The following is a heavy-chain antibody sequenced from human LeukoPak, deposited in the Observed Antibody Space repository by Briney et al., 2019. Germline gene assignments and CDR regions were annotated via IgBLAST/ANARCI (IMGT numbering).Heavy chain of an antibody. CDR2: IRSDGSNK. Sequence: GGSLRLSCAASGFTFSSYGMHWVRQAPGKGLEWVSCIRSDGSNKNYADSVKGRFTISRDNSKNTLYLQMNSLRAEDTALYYCAKERGTAMVTIDYWGKGTLVTVS. CDR3: AKERGTAMVTIDY. V-gene: IGHV3-30*02. CDR1: GFTFSSYG. J-gene: IGHJ4*02. D-gene: IGHD5-18*01.